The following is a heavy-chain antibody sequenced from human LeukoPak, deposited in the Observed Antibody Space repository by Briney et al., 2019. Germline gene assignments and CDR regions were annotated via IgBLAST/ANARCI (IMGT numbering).Heavy chain of an antibody. D-gene: IGHD6-6*01. Sequence: GGSLRLSCAASGFTFSTYNMNWVRQAPGKGLEWVSSITGPRTYIYYGDSVKGRFTISRDNAKNSLYLQMSDLRAEDTAIYYCARDPYIVARPVPDWFDSWGQGTLVTVSS. CDR1: GFTFSTYN. J-gene: IGHJ5*01. CDR3: ARDPYIVARPVPDWFDS. CDR2: ITGPRTYI. V-gene: IGHV3-21*01.